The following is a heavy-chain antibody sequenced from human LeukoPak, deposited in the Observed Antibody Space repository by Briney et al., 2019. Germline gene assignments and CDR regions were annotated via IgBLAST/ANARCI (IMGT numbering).Heavy chain of an antibody. CDR3: ARASRIFGVAKGYFGY. V-gene: IGHV4-34*01. D-gene: IGHD3-3*01. CDR2: INHSGST. CDR1: GGSFSGYY. J-gene: IGHJ4*02. Sequence: PSETLSLTCAVYGGSFSGYYWSWIRQPPGKGLEWIGEINHSGSTNYDPSLKSRVTISVDTSKNQFSLKLSSVTAADTAVYYCARASRIFGVAKGYFGYWGQGTLVTVSS.